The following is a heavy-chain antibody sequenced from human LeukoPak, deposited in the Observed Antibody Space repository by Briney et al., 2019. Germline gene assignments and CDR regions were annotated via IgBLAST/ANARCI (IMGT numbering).Heavy chain of an antibody. J-gene: IGHJ6*02. CDR1: GGSFSGYY. CDR3: ARGSIAARPLTYYYYGMDV. V-gene: IGHV4-34*01. CDR2: INHSGST. Sequence: SETLSLTCAVYGGSFSGYYWSWIRQPPGKGLEWIGEINHSGSTNHNPSLKSRVTISVDTSKNQFSLKLSSVTAADTAVYYCARGSIAARPLTYYYYGMDVWGQGTTVTVSS. D-gene: IGHD6-6*01.